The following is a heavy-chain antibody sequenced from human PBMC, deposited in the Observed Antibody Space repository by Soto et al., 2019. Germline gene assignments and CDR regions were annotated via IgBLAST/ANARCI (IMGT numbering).Heavy chain of an antibody. Sequence: EVQLVESGGALVQPGGSLRLSCAASGFTFSTYWMHWVRQAPGKGLLWVSRIKTDGTYATYADSVKGRFTISRDNAKNTLNLQMNSLRVEDAAVYYCAAGGSGYYANWGQGTLVTVSS. CDR2: IKTDGTYA. J-gene: IGHJ4*02. V-gene: IGHV3-74*01. CDR1: GFTFSTYW. CDR3: AAGGSGYYAN. D-gene: IGHD3-22*01.